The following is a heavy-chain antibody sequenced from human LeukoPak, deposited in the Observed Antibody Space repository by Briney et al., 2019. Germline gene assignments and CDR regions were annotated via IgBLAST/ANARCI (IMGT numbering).Heavy chain of an antibody. D-gene: IGHD3-22*01. V-gene: IGHV5-51*01. Sequence: GESLKISCKGSGYSFTSYWICWVRQMPGKGLEWMGIIYPGDSDTRYSPSFQGQVTISADKSISTAYLQWSSLKASDTAMYYCARGARRLYYDSSGYYVYWGQGTLVTVSS. CDR2: IYPGDSDT. CDR1: GYSFTSYW. J-gene: IGHJ4*02. CDR3: ARGARRLYYDSSGYYVY.